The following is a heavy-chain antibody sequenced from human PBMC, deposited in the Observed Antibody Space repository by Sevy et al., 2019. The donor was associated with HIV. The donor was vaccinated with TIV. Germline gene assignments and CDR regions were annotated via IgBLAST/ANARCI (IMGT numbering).Heavy chain of an antibody. Sequence: ASVKVSCKASGYTFTSYGISWVRQAPGQGLEWMGWISAYNGNTNYAQKLQGRVTMTTDTSTSTAYMELRSLRSDDTAVYYCARDKSDYYQNIDEGNWFDPWGQGTLVTVSS. CDR2: ISAYNGNT. CDR1: GYTFTSYG. J-gene: IGHJ5*02. D-gene: IGHD3-10*01. CDR3: ARDKSDYYQNIDEGNWFDP. V-gene: IGHV1-18*01.